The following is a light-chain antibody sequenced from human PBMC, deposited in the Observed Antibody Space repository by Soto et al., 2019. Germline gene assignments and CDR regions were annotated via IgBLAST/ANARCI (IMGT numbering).Light chain of an antibody. V-gene: IGLV2-14*01. Sequence: QSALTQPASVSGSPGQSITISCTGTSSDVGGYNYFSWYQQHPGKAPKLMVYDVTNRPSGVSNRFSGSKSGNTASLTISGLQAEDEADYYCSPYTSSSTRVFGTGTNVTVL. J-gene: IGLJ1*01. CDR1: SSDVGGYNY. CDR3: SPYTSSSTRV. CDR2: DVT.